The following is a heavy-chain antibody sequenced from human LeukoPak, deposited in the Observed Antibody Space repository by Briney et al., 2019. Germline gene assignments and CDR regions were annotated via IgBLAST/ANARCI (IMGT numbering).Heavy chain of an antibody. D-gene: IGHD5-12*01. CDR1: GGTFSSYA. CDR3: GRGARPPHYYYYMDV. Sequence: SVKVSCTASGGTFSSYAISWVRQAPGQGLEWMGGIIPIFGTANYAQTFQGRVTITADESTSTAYMELSSLRSEDTAVYYCGRGARPPHYYYYMDVWGKGTTVTVSS. J-gene: IGHJ6*03. V-gene: IGHV1-69*13. CDR2: IIPIFGTA.